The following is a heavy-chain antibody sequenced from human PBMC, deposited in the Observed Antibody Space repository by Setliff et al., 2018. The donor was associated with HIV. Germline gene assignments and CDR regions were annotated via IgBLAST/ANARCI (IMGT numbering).Heavy chain of an antibody. CDR2: IKQDGSEK. CDR1: GFTFSTYW. CDR3: ARDPYPYFDYGDWYFDL. V-gene: IGHV3-7*01. J-gene: IGHJ2*01. D-gene: IGHD4-17*01. Sequence: GGSLRLSCAASGFTFSTYWMSWVRQAPGKGLEWVANIKQDGSEKFYVDSVKGRFPISRDNAKNSLYLQMNSLRAEDTAVYYCARDPYPYFDYGDWYFDLWGRGTLVTVSS.